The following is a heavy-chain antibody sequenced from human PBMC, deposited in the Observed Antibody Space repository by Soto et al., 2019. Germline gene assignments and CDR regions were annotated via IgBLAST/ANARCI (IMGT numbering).Heavy chain of an antibody. J-gene: IGHJ5*02. D-gene: IGHD6-19*01. CDR1: GGSIISDY. CDR2: IYYSGST. CDR3: ARLRKQSLVGIDP. Sequence: SGTRSLTCTVSGGSIISDYWSWIWQPAGKGLEWIWYIYYSGSTNYNPSLKSRVTISVDTSKNQFSLKLSSVTAADTAVYYWARLRKQSLVGIDPWGQGTLVTIS. V-gene: IGHV4-59*01.